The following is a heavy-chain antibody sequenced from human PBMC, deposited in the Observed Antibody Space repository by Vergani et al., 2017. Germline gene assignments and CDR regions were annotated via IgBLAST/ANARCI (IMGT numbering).Heavy chain of an antibody. CDR3: ALRPRVNLVVGEIVTKRPFDY. CDR1: GESFSSFN. J-gene: IGHJ4*02. D-gene: IGHD2-8*02. CDR2: INNDGHT. V-gene: IGHV4-34*02. Sequence: QVQLQQWGAGVVKPSGTLSLTCAVFGESFSSFNWSWIRQPPGKGLEWIGEINNDGHTNYNPSLESRVTVSRDTANNQFYLNLMSVTAADTAMNYCALRPRVNLVVGEIVTKRPFDYWSQGSLVTVSS.